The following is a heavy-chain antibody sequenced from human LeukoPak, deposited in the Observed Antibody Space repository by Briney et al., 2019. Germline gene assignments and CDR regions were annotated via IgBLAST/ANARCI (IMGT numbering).Heavy chain of an antibody. CDR2: MNPNSGNT. CDR1: GYTFTSYD. CDR3: ARGRPLAAMVFNWFDP. Sequence: GASVKVSCKASGYTFTSYDINWVRQATGQGLEWMGWMNPNSGNTGCAQKFQGRVTMTRNTSISTAYMELSSLRSEDTAVYYCARGRPLAAMVFNWFDPWGQGTLVTVSS. D-gene: IGHD5-18*01. J-gene: IGHJ5*02. V-gene: IGHV1-8*01.